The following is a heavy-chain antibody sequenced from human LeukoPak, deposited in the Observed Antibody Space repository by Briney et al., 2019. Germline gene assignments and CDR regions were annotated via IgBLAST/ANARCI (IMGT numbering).Heavy chain of an antibody. V-gene: IGHV3-74*01. CDR3: ARDYCSGGSCPLGDAFDI. D-gene: IGHD2-15*01. Sequence: GGSLRLSCAASVFTFNSYWMHWVRQAPGKGLVWVSRINSDGSSTSYADSGKGRFNISRDNAKNTLYLQMTSMRAEDTAVYYCARDYCSGGSCPLGDAFDIWGQGTMVTVSS. CDR1: VFTFNSYW. J-gene: IGHJ3*02. CDR2: INSDGSST.